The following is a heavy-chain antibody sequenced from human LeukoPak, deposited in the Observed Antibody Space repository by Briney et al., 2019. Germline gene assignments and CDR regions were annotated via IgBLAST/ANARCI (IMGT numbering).Heavy chain of an antibody. V-gene: IGHV4-4*07. J-gene: IGHJ2*01. CDR1: GDSISSYY. CDR3: ARDYNNWYFDL. D-gene: IGHD5-24*01. CDR2: IYPSGSA. Sequence: SETLSLTCDVSGDSISSYYWSWIRQPAGKGLEWLGRIYPSGSANYNPSLKSRGTMSVDMSKNQFSLRLSSVTAADTAVYFCARDYNNWYFDLWGRGTLVTVSS.